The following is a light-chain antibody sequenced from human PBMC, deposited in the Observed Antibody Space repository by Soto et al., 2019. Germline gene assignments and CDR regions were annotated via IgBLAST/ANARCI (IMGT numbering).Light chain of an antibody. J-gene: IGLJ2*01. Sequence: QSVLTQPPSVSGAPGQRVTISCTRSSSNIGAGSDVHWYQHLPGTAPKVLIYGDSNRPSGVPDRFSGSKSGTSASLAITGLQAEDEADYYCQTYDSSLSGPVFGGGTKVTVL. CDR1: SSNIGAGSD. CDR2: GDS. CDR3: QTYDSSLSGPV. V-gene: IGLV1-40*01.